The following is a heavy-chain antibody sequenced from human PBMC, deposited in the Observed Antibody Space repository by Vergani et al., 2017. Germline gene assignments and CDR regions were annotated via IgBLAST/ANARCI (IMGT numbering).Heavy chain of an antibody. CDR3: AKDDPPFLIAAAGTFGY. CDR1: GFTFSSYG. V-gene: IGHV3-33*06. Sequence: QVQLVESGGGVVQPGRSLRLSCAASGFTFSSYGMHWVRQAPGKGLEWVAVIWYDGSNKYYADSVKGRFTISRDNSKNTLYLQMNSLRAEDTAVYYCAKDDPPFLIAAAGTFGYWGQGTLVTVSS. CDR2: IWYDGSNK. D-gene: IGHD6-13*01. J-gene: IGHJ4*02.